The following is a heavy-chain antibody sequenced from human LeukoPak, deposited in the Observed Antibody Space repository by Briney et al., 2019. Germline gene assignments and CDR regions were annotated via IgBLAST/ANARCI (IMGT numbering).Heavy chain of an antibody. Sequence: PSETLSLTCTVSGGSISSGDYYWSWIRQPPGKGLEWIGYIYYSGSTYYNPSLKSRVTISVDTSKDQFSLKLSSVTAADTAVYYCATVSGTSSILYWGQGTLVIVSS. D-gene: IGHD2-2*01. V-gene: IGHV4-30-4*02. J-gene: IGHJ4*02. CDR2: IYYSGST. CDR3: ATVSGTSSILY. CDR1: GGSISSGDYY.